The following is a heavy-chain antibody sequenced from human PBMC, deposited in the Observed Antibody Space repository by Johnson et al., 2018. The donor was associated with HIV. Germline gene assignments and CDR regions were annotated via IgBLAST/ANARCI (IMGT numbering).Heavy chain of an antibody. CDR1: GFTFDDYA. J-gene: IGHJ3*02. CDR2: ISSAGSTI. V-gene: IGHV3-11*04. Sequence: QVQLVESGGGLVQPGRSLRLSCAASGFTFDDYAMHWIRQAPGKGLEWVSYISSAGSTIYYADSVKGRFTISRDNAKNSLYLQMNSLRAEDTAVYYCARTDSAPAHDAFDIWGQGTMVTVSS. D-gene: IGHD4-11*01. CDR3: ARTDSAPAHDAFDI.